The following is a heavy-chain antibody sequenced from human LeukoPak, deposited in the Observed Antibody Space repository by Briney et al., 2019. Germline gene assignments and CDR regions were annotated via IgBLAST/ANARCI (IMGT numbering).Heavy chain of an antibody. J-gene: IGHJ4*02. CDR1: GFTFSSYS. CDR2: ISSSSSYI. Sequence: HPGGSLRLSCAASGFTFSSYSMNWVRQAPGKGLEWVSSISSSSSYIYYADSVKGRFTISRDNAKNSLYLQMNSLRAEDTAVYYCAKDFRYSSGYYVYWGQGTLVTVSS. D-gene: IGHD3-22*01. V-gene: IGHV3-21*04. CDR3: AKDFRYSSGYYVY.